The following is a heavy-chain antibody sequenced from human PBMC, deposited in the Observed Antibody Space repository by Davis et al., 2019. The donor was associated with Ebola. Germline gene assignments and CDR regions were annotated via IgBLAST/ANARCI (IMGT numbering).Heavy chain of an antibody. D-gene: IGHD1-26*01. J-gene: IGHJ6*04. Sequence: LRLSCAISGDSVSSNSAAWNWIRQSPSRGLEWLGSTYYSSKSYNAYAVSVKSRITINPDTSKNQFSLQLNSVTPEDTAVYYCARDLSIVGATWYYGMDVWGKGTTVTVSS. CDR2: TYYSSKSYN. V-gene: IGHV6-1*01. CDR1: GDSVSSNSAA. CDR3: ARDLSIVGATWYYGMDV.